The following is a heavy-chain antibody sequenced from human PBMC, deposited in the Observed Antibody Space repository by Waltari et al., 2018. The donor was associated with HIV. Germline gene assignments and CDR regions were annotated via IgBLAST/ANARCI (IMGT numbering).Heavy chain of an antibody. J-gene: IGHJ6*02. CDR1: GCAIGSYS. V-gene: IGHV4-59*01. Sequence: HVQLQESGPGLVRPSATLSRTRTVSGCAIGSYSWSWIRQPPGKELEWIGYIHYRGSANYNPSLKSRVTVSVDTSKHQFSLKLSSVTAADTAVYYCATLMVYAPRSHYYGMDVWGQGTTVIVSS. CDR3: ATLMVYAPRSHYYGMDV. D-gene: IGHD2-8*01. CDR2: IHYRGSA.